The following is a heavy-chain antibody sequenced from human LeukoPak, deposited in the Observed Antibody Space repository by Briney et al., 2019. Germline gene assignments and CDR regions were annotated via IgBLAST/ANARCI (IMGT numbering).Heavy chain of an antibody. CDR1: GYTFTGYY. V-gene: IGHV1-2*02. J-gene: IGHJ4*02. Sequence: ASVKVSCKAPGYTFTGYYMPWVRQAPGQGLEWMGWINPKSGDTNYAQKFQGRVTVTKDTSISTAYMELSRLSFDDTAVYYCATYSSTWSAWGQGTLVTVSS. CDR2: INPKSGDT. D-gene: IGHD6-13*01. CDR3: ATYSSTWSA.